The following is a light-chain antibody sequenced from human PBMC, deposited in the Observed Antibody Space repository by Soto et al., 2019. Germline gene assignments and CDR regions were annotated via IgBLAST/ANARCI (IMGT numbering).Light chain of an antibody. J-gene: IGLJ1*01. Sequence: QSALTQPASVSGSPGQSITISCTGTSSDVGGYNYVSWYQQHPDKAPQLMIYEVSNRPSGVSNRFSGSKSGNTASLTISGIHTEDEADYHCSSYTSSSTPYVFGTGTKVTVL. CDR1: SSDVGGYNY. CDR3: SSYTSSSTPYV. V-gene: IGLV2-14*01. CDR2: EVS.